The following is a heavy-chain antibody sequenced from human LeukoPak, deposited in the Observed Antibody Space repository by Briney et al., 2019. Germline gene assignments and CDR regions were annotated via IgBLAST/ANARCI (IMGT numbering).Heavy chain of an antibody. CDR3: ARTRLNDY. V-gene: IGHV3-48*02. CDR2: ISSTSSTI. CDR1: GFTFSNYS. Sequence: GGSLRLSCAACGFTFSNYSMNWVRQAPGKGLEWVSYISSTSSTIYYADSVKGRFTISRDNANNSLCLQMNSLRDEDTAVYYCARTRLNDYWGQGTLVTVSS. J-gene: IGHJ4*02.